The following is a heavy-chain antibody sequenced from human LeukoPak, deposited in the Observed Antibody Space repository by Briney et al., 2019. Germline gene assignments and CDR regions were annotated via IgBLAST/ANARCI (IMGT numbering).Heavy chain of an antibody. D-gene: IGHD2-2*03. CDR1: GYRFSTSW. CDR3: ARLTTGYGKIDY. J-gene: IGHJ4*02. V-gene: IGHV5-51*01. CDR2: IYPDDSNI. Sequence: GESLKISCKGSGYRFSTSWIGWVRQLPGKGLEWMVMIYPDDSNIRYGPSFQGQVTISADKSISTAYLHWNSLKASDTAMYYCARLTTGYGKIDYWGQGTLVTVSS.